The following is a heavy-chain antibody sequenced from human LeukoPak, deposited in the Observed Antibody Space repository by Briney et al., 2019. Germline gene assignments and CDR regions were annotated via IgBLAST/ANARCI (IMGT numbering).Heavy chain of an antibody. J-gene: IGHJ4*02. Sequence: GGSLRLSCAASGFTFTTYAMAWVRQAPGKGLEWVSTISNSADTTYYADSVKGRFTISRDNSKNTLYLQMNTVRAEDTALYYCAKRTGTGAYYGSLDYWGQGALVTVSS. CDR1: GFTFTTYA. D-gene: IGHD3-10*01. CDR3: AKRTGTGAYYGSLDY. CDR2: ISNSADTT. V-gene: IGHV3-23*01.